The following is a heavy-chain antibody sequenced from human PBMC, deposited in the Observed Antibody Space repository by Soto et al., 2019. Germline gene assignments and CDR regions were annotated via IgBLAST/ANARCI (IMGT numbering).Heavy chain of an antibody. D-gene: IGHD3-16*02. Sequence: SGTLSLTCTVSGGSISSSSYYWGWIRQPPGKGLEWIGSIYYSGSTYYNPSLKGRVTISVDTSKNQFSLKLSSVTAADTAVYYCARHFYPWRDRNGLDVWGQGTTVTVSS. J-gene: IGHJ6*02. CDR3: ARHFYPWRDRNGLDV. CDR2: IYYSGST. CDR1: GGSISSSSYY. V-gene: IGHV4-39*01.